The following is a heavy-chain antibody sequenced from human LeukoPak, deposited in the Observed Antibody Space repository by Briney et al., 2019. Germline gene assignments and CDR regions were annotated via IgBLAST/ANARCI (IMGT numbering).Heavy chain of an antibody. CDR2: IYTSVST. V-gene: IGHV4-4*07. D-gene: IGHD5-12*01. J-gene: IGHJ4*02. Sequence: SETLSLTCTVSGGSISIYYWSWIRQPAGKGLESLGRIYTSVSTNYNPSLKRRVTMSVDTSKNQFSLKLSSVTAADTAVYYCARDRSGYPFDYWGQGTLVTVSS. CDR3: ARDRSGYPFDY. CDR1: GGSISIYY.